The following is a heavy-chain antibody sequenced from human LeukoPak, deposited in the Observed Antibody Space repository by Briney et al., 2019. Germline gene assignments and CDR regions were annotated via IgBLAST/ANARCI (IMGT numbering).Heavy chain of an antibody. CDR1: GGSFSGYY. CDR3: ARGWYSSGLDC. Sequence: SETLSLTCAVYGGSFSGYYWSWIRQPPGKGLEWIGEINHSGSTNYNPSLKSRVTISVDTSKNQFSLKLSSVTAADTAVYYCARGWYSSGLDCWGQGTLVTISS. CDR2: INHSGST. D-gene: IGHD6-19*01. J-gene: IGHJ4*02. V-gene: IGHV4-34*01.